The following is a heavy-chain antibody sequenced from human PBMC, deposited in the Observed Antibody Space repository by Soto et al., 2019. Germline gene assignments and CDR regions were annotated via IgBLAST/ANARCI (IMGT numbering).Heavy chain of an antibody. CDR3: AKDRGGRTFLEWLLVAFDY. V-gene: IGHV3-23*01. Sequence: ESGGGLVQPGGSLRLSCAASGFTFSKFAMGWVRQAPGKGLEWVSAIGDSGDNTYYADSVKGRFTISRDNSKDTLSLQMNSLRDEDTAIYYCAKDRGGRTFLEWLLVAFDYWGQGTLVTVSS. CDR1: GFTFSKFA. CDR2: IGDSGDNT. J-gene: IGHJ4*02. D-gene: IGHD3-3*02.